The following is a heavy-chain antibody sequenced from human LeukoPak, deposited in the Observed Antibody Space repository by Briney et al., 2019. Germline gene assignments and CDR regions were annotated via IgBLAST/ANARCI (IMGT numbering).Heavy chain of an antibody. CDR2: IYYSGST. V-gene: IGHV4-39*07. J-gene: IGHJ3*02. D-gene: IGHD6-6*01. Sequence: SETLSLTCTVSGGSISSSSYYWGWIRQPPGKGLEWIGSIYYSGSTYYNPSLKSRVTILVDTSMNQLSLNLISVTAADTAVYYCARVRAARLGAFDIWGQGTMVIVSS. CDR1: GGSISSSSYY. CDR3: ARVRAARLGAFDI.